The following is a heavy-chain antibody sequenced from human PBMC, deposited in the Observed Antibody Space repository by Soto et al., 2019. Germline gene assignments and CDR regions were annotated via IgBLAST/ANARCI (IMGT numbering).Heavy chain of an antibody. CDR2: IYYSGST. V-gene: IGHV4-59*11. CDR1: CGSISSHY. CDR3: ARGGWKLFDY. D-gene: IGHD6-19*01. J-gene: IGHJ4*02. Sequence: SQTLSLTCTVACGSISSHYWSWIRQPPGKGLEWIGNIYYSGSTNYNPSLKSRVTISVDTSKNQFSLKLSSVTAADTAVYYCARGGWKLFDYWGQGTLVTVSS.